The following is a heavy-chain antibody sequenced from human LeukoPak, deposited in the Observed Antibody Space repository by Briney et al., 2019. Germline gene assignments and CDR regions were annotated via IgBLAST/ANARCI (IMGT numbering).Heavy chain of an antibody. J-gene: IGHJ4*02. CDR1: GFTFKTYW. V-gene: IGHV3-7*01. CDR3: AREEGGYFDS. Sequence: GGSLRLSCAASGFTFKTYWMSWVRQPPGKGLEWVANIKQDGSDEYYVDSVKGRFTISRDNAKNSLFLQINSLRIDDTAVYYCAREEGGYFDSWGQGTLVTVSS. CDR2: IKQDGSDE. D-gene: IGHD1-26*01.